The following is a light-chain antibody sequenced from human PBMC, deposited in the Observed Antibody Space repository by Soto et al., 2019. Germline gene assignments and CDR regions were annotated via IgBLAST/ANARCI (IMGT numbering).Light chain of an antibody. CDR3: QQYNSYWT. V-gene: IGKV1-5*03. Sequence: DIQMTQSPSTLSGSVGDRVTITCRASQTISSWLAWYQQKPGKAPKLLIYKASTLKSGVPSRFSGSGSETEFTLTISSLQPDDFATYYCQQYNSYWTFGQGTKV. CDR1: QTISSW. CDR2: KAS. J-gene: IGKJ1*01.